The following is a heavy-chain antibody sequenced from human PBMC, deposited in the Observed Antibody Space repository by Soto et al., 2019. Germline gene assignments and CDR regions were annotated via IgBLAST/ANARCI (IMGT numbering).Heavy chain of an antibody. CDR2: IYPGDSDT. D-gene: IGHD3-10*01. CDR1: GYSFTSYW. CDR3: ARYYYGSGSYYPDQADY. Sequence: RESLKISCKGSGYSFTSYWIGWVRQMPGKGLEWMGIIYPGDSDTRYSPSFQGQVTISADKSISTAYLQWSSLKASDTAMYYCARYYYGSGSYYPDQADYWGQGTLVTVSS. J-gene: IGHJ4*02. V-gene: IGHV5-51*01.